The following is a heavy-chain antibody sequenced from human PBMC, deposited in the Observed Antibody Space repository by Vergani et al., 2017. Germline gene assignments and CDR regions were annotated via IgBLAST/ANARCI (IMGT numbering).Heavy chain of an antibody. J-gene: IGHJ4*02. CDR3: AKGGDSSSWYEVDY. Sequence: EVQLVESGGGLVQPGRSLRLSCAASGFTIDDYAMHWVRQAPGKGLEWVSGISWNRGSIGYADSVKGRFTISRDNAKNSLYLQMNSLRAEDTALYYCAKGGDSSSWYEVDYWGQGTLVTVSS. V-gene: IGHV3-9*01. D-gene: IGHD6-13*01. CDR2: ISWNRGSI. CDR1: GFTIDDYA.